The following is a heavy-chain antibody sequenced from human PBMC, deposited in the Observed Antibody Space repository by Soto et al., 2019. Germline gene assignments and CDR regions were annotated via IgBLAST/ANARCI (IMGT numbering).Heavy chain of an antibody. CDR2: IDPTNSQI. CDR1: GYRFTSSW. D-gene: IGHD3-10*01. Sequence: EESLKISGAASGYRFTSSWITWVRQRPGKGLEWMATIDPTNSQINYNPSFRGHVTLSVDKSSNTAYLEWISVRASDTPIYYCARLRGVGGGGDYWGQGTLVTVSS. CDR3: ARLRGVGGGGDY. V-gene: IGHV5-10-1*01. J-gene: IGHJ4*01.